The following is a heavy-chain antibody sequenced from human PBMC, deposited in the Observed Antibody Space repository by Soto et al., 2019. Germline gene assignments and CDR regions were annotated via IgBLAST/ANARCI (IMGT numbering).Heavy chain of an antibody. D-gene: IGHD3-10*01. V-gene: IGHV3-48*02. CDR3: ARRITMVRGPYYYYGLDV. Sequence: PGGSLRLSCAASGFTFSSHAMNWVRQAPGKGPEWVSFISSTSSTKNYADSVKGRFTISRDNAKNSLYLQMSSLRDEDTAVYYCARRITMVRGPYYYYGLDVWGQGTTVTVSS. CDR2: ISSTSSTK. CDR1: GFTFSSHA. J-gene: IGHJ6*02.